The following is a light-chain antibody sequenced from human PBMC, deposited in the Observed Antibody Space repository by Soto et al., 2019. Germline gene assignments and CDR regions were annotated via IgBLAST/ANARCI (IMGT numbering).Light chain of an antibody. CDR3: QQRSSWHP. Sequence: EIVLTQSPATLSLSPGERATLSGRASQSVSSYLAWYQQKPGQAPRLLNYDASNRATGIPARFSGSGAGTDFTLTISSLETEDSAIYYCQQRSSWHPFGQGTNVEIQ. CDR1: QSVSSY. J-gene: IGKJ1*01. CDR2: DAS. V-gene: IGKV3D-11*02.